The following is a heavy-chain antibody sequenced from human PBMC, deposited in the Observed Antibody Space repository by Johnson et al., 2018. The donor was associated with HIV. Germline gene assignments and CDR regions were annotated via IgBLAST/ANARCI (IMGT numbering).Heavy chain of an antibody. V-gene: IGHV3-33*01. Sequence: VQLVESGGGVVQPGRSLRLSCAASGFTFSSYGMHWVRQAPGKGLEWVAVIWYDGSNKYYADSVKGRFTISRDNSKNTLYLQMNSLRAEDKAVYYCARVSTQWLRVDAFDIWGQGTMVTVSS. D-gene: IGHD6-19*01. CDR1: GFTFSSYG. CDR2: IWYDGSNK. CDR3: ARVSTQWLRVDAFDI. J-gene: IGHJ3*02.